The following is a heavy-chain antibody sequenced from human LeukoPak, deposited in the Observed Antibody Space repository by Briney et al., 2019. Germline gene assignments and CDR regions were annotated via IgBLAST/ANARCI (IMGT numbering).Heavy chain of an antibody. V-gene: IGHV4-38-2*02. CDR1: GYSISSGYY. D-gene: IGHD1-26*01. CDR3: ARTGGSFYFYYYMDV. J-gene: IGHJ6*03. Sequence: SETLSLTCTVSGYSISSGYYWGWIRQPPGKGLEWIGSIYHSGSTYYNPSLKSRVTISVDTSKNQFSLKLSSVTAADTAVYYCARTGGSFYFYYYMDVWGKGTTVTVSS. CDR2: IYHSGST.